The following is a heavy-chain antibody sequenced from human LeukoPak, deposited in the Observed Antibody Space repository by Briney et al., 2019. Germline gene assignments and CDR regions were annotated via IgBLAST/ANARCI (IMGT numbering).Heavy chain of an antibody. V-gene: IGHV3-9*01. CDR2: ISWNSGSI. CDR1: GFQLDDYA. CDR3: VRGRGGRIQPVYGGY. Sequence: GGSLRLSCADSGFQLDDYAMHWVRLAPGKGLEWVSGISWNSGSIGYADSLKGRFTISRDNAKNSLYLQINSLRAEDTALYYCVRGRGGRIQPVYGGYWGQGTLVTVSS. D-gene: IGHD5-18*01. J-gene: IGHJ4*02.